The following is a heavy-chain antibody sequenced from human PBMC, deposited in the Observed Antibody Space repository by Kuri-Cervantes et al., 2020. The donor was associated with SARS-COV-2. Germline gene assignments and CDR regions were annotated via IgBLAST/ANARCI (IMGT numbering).Heavy chain of an antibody. CDR1: GYTFTGYY. J-gene: IGHJ4*02. V-gene: IGHV1-2*02. Sequence: GGSLRLSCKASGYTFTGYYMHWVRQAPGQGLEWMGWINPNSGGTNYAQKFQGRVTMTRDTPISTAYMELSRLRSDDTAVYYCARKSNYHGPIDYWGQGTLVTVSS. CDR3: ARKSNYHGPIDY. D-gene: IGHD4-11*01. CDR2: INPNSGGT.